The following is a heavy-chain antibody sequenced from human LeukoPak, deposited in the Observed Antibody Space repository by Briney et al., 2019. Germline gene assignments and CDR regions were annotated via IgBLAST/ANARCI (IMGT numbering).Heavy chain of an antibody. Sequence: GASVKVTCNASGYTFTGYYMHMVRQAPGQGLEWMGWINPNNGGTNYAQKFQGRVTMTRDTSISTAYMELSRLRSDDTAVYYCAMSHDYYERSGVYYFEHWGRDPGHSVSS. CDR3: AMSHDYYERSGVYYFEH. D-gene: IGHD3-22*01. J-gene: IGHJ4*03. CDR2: INPNNGGT. V-gene: IGHV1-2*02. CDR1: GYTFTGYY.